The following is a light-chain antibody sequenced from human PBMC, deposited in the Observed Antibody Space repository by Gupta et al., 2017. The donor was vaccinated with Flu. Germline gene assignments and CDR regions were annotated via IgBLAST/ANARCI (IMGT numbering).Light chain of an antibody. CDR1: SSDVGGYNY. CDR2: DVS. Sequence: QSALTQPRSVSGSPGRSVSISCTGTSSDVGGYNYVSWYRQHPGKAPKLMIYDVSKRPSGVPDRFSGSKSGNTASLTISGLQAEDEADYYCCSYAGSYSYVFGTGTKVTVL. CDR3: CSYAGSYSYV. J-gene: IGLJ1*01. V-gene: IGLV2-11*01.